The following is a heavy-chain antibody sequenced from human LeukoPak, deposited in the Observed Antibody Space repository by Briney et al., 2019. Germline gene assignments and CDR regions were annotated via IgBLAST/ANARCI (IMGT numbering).Heavy chain of an antibody. D-gene: IGHD2-21*02. V-gene: IGHV3-23*01. CDR3: AKGDLYYYSYMDV. Sequence: GGSLRLSCAASGFTFSNYAMNWVRQAPGKGLEWVSLISGSGGDTYSADSVKGRFIISRDNSKNTLYLQMNSLRAEDTAVYYCAKGDLYYYSYMDVWGKGTTVTVSS. CDR1: GFTFSNYA. J-gene: IGHJ6*03. CDR2: ISGSGGDT.